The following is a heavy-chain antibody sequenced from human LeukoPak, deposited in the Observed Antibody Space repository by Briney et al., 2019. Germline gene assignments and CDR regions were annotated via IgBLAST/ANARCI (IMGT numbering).Heavy chain of an antibody. CDR1: GFTFSNAW. Sequence: GGFLRLSCAASGFTFSNAWMTWVRQAPGKGLEWIAVLYSGGSAYYADSVKGRFTISRDNSKNTLYLQIYSLRAEDTAIYYCARDSETETGWYYYGMDVWGQGTTVTVSS. CDR2: LYSGGSA. J-gene: IGHJ6*02. V-gene: IGHV3-53*01. D-gene: IGHD1-1*01. CDR3: ARDSETETGWYYYGMDV.